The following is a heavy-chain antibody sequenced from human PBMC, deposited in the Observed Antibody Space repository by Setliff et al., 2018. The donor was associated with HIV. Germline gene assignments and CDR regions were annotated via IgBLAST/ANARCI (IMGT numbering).Heavy chain of an antibody. J-gene: IGHJ4*02. CDR2: INEDGSDK. V-gene: IGHV3-7*03. CDR3: AVLWSFDY. Sequence: PVGSLRLSCAASGFTFSSSWMSWVRHAQGKGLEWVANINEDGSDKFYVDSIKSRFTVSRDNAKNSLYLQMSSLRAEETALYYCAVLWSFDYWGLGTLVTVSS. CDR1: GFTFSSSW. D-gene: IGHD3-10*01.